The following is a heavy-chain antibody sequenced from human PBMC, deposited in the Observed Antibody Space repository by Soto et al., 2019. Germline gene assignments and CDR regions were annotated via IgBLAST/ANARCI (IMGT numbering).Heavy chain of an antibody. CDR2: IYYSGST. Sequence: SETLSLTCTVSGGSISSGDYYWSWIRQPPGKGLEWIGYIYYSGSTYYNPSLKSRVTISVDTSKNQFSLKLSSVTAADTAVYYCARDAIVVDDYTTLDYWGQGTLVTVSS. D-gene: IGHD4-4*01. CDR3: ARDAIVVDDYTTLDY. CDR1: GGSISSGDYY. J-gene: IGHJ4*02. V-gene: IGHV4-30-4*01.